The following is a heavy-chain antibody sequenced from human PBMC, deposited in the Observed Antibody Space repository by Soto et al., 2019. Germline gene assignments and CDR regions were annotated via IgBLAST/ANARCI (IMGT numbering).Heavy chain of an antibody. V-gene: IGHV4-61*01. D-gene: IGHD5-18*01. Sequence: SETLSLTCTVSGGSVSSGSYYWSWIRQPPGKGLEWIGYIYNTGSTKYNPSLKSRVTISVDMSKNQFSLKLSSVTAADTAVYHCAREREYSSDFHYYHGMDVWGQGTTVTVSS. J-gene: IGHJ6*02. CDR2: IYNTGST. CDR1: GGSVSSGSYY. CDR3: AREREYSSDFHYYHGMDV.